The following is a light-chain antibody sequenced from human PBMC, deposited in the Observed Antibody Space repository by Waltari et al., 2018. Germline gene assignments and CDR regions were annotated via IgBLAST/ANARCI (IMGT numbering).Light chain of an antibody. CDR1: QSVDPY. Sequence: EIVLTQSPSPLSFSPGEKATLSCRASQSVDPYLAWYQHKPGQVPRPLIYDASNMATGIPARFSGSGSEADFTLIISSLEPEDFAVYDCHQRSNWPLTFGGGTKVEIK. CDR2: DAS. J-gene: IGKJ4*01. CDR3: HQRSNWPLT. V-gene: IGKV3-11*01.